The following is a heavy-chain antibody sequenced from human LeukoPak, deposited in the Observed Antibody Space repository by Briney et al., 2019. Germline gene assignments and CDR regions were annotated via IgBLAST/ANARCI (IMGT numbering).Heavy chain of an antibody. CDR2: IYPGDSDT. D-gene: IGHD2-2*01. V-gene: IGHV5-51*01. CDR3: ARRGGGYCSSTSCYEVLNWFDP. Sequence: GESLKISCKGSGYSFTSYWIGWVRQMPGKGLEWMGIIYPGDSDTRYSPSFQGQVTISADKSISTAYLQWNSLKASDTTMYYCARRGGGYCSSTSCYEVLNWFDPWGQGTLVTVPS. J-gene: IGHJ5*02. CDR1: GYSFTSYW.